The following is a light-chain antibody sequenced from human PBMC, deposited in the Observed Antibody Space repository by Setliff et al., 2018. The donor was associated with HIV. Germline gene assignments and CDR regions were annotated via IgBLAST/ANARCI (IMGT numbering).Light chain of an antibody. CDR3: CSYTSRTPLYA. V-gene: IGLV2-14*03. CDR2: DVS. Sequence: QSALTQPASVSGSPGQSITISCTGTSSDVGGYNYVSWYQQHPGKAPKLMISDVSNRPSGVSNRFSGSKSGNTASLTISGLQAEDEADYYCCSYTSRTPLYAFGTGTKV. J-gene: IGLJ1*01. CDR1: SSDVGGYNY.